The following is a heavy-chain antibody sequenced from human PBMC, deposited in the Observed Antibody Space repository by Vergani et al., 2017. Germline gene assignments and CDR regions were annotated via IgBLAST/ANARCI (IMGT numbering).Heavy chain of an antibody. J-gene: IGHJ6*02. Sequence: QVQLVQSGAEVKKSGASVKVSCKASGYIFTSYDINWVRQATGQGLEWMGWMNPNSGNTGYAQKFQGRVTITRNTSISTAYMELSSLRSEDRSVYYCAIRVSVAVPSGYYCGMDVWGQGTTVTVSS. CDR3: AIRVSVAVPSGYYCGMDV. V-gene: IGHV1-8*03. CDR2: MNPNSGNT. D-gene: IGHD5/OR15-5a*01. CDR1: GYIFTSYD.